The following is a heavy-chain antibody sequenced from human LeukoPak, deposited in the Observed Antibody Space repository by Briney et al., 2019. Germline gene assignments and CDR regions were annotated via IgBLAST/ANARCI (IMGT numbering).Heavy chain of an antibody. Sequence: GGSLKLSCAASGFTVSSKYMSWVRQAPGKGLEWVSVIYSGGSTYYADSVKGRFTISRDNSKNTLYLQMNSLRVEDTAVYYCARTGANDAFDIWGQGTMVTVSS. CDR2: IYSGGST. J-gene: IGHJ3*02. CDR1: GFTVSSKY. CDR3: ARTGANDAFDI. D-gene: IGHD4/OR15-4a*01. V-gene: IGHV3-66*01.